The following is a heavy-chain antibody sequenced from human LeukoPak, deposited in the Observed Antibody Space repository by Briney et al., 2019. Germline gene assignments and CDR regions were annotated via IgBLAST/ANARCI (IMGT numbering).Heavy chain of an antibody. J-gene: IGHJ5*02. Sequence: SETLSLTCTVSGGSISNYYWSWVRQPPGKGLECIGYIYHSGSTNYNPSLRSRVTISVDTSKNQFSLKLSSVTAADTAVYYCARGSGYQNNWFDPWGQGTLVTVSS. CDR1: GGSISNYY. V-gene: IGHV4-59*01. D-gene: IGHD3-22*01. CDR3: ARGSGYQNNWFDP. CDR2: IYHSGST.